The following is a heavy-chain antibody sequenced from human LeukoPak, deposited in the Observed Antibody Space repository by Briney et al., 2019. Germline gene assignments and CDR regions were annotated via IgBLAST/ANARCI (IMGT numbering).Heavy chain of an antibody. D-gene: IGHD6-19*01. CDR3: AAESERWLLRS. CDR1: GGSISSYY. V-gene: IGHV4-59*03. Sequence: SETLSLTCTVSGGSISSYYWGWVRQPPGKGLEWAGQIYYRGTPNYNPSLGGRVTISIDTSKNQFSLKINSVTAADTAIYYCAAESERWLLRSWGQGTLVTVSS. CDR2: IYYRGTP. J-gene: IGHJ4*02.